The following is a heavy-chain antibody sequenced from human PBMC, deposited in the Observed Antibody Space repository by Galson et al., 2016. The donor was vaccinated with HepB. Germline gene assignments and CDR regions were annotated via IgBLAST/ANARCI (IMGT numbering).Heavy chain of an antibody. Sequence: SETLSLTCTVSGGSISTYYWTWIRQPPGKGLEWIGYVYYSGSTKYNPSLKSRVTISVDPSKSHFSLKLTSVTAADTAVYFCARGNNYYGSGSFIDDWGQGTLVTVSS. D-gene: IGHD3-10*01. V-gene: IGHV4-59*01. CDR2: VYYSGST. J-gene: IGHJ4*02. CDR3: ARGNNYYGSGSFIDD. CDR1: GGSISTYY.